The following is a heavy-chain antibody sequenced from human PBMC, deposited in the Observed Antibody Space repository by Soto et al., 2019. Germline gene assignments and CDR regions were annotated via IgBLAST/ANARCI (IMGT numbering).Heavy chain of an antibody. CDR1: GGSIDNYEYY. J-gene: IGHJ4*02. D-gene: IGHD6-6*01. CDR3: ARDRSNSPDYFDF. CDR2: IYYSGRT. Sequence: SETLSLTCTVSGGSIDNYEYYWTWIRQPPGKGLEWVGYIYYSGRTNYNPSLNSRVTISLDTSKNQFSLRLTSVSAADTAMYYCARDRSNSPDYFDFWGQGTLVTVSS. V-gene: IGHV4-30-4*01.